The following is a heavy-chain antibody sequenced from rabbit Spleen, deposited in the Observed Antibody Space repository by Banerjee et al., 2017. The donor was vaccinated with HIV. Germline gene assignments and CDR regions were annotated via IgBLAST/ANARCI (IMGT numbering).Heavy chain of an antibody. CDR3: ARDAGRGDYIDGVFNL. D-gene: IGHD8-1*01. CDR1: GVSFSSNYY. V-gene: IGHV1S40*01. Sequence: QSLEESGGDLVKPGASLTLTCTASGVSFSSNYYMCWVRQAPGKGLEWIACIYTGNSKTYYANWAKGRFTISKTSSTTVTLQMTSLTVVDTATYFCARDAGRGDYIDGVFNLWGPGTLVTVS. CDR2: IYTGNSKT. J-gene: IGHJ4*01.